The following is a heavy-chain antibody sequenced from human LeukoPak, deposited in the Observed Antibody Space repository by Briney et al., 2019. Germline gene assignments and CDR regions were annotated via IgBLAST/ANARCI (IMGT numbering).Heavy chain of an antibody. CDR2: INSDGSST. V-gene: IGHV3-74*01. Sequence: PGGSLRLSCAVSGLSFSSYWMYWVRQAPGKGLVWVSRINSDGSSTIYADSVKGRFTVSRDNAKNTLYLQVSSLRAEDTAVYYCVRDEVGASTTVSYYWGQGAPVTVSS. CDR3: VRDEVGASTTVSYY. CDR1: GLSFSSYW. D-gene: IGHD1-26*01. J-gene: IGHJ4*02.